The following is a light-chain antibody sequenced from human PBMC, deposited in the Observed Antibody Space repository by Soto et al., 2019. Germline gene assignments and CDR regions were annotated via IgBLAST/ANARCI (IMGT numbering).Light chain of an antibody. CDR2: AAS. CDR3: QQYGGSPRYT. CDR1: QRISSYY. V-gene: IGKV3-20*01. Sequence: EIVLTQSPGTLSLSPGERATLSCRASQRISSYYLVWYQQKPGQAPRLLIYAASTRATGIPDRFSGSGSGTDFTLTISRLEPEDFAIYYCQQYGGSPRYTFGQGTKLEIK. J-gene: IGKJ2*01.